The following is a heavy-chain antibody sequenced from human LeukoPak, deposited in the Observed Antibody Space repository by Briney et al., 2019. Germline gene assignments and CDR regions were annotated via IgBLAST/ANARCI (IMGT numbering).Heavy chain of an antibody. V-gene: IGHV4-39*07. D-gene: IGHD6-19*01. Sequence: SETLSLTCTVSGGSISSSSYYWGWIRQPPGKGLEWIGSIYYSGSTYYNPSLKSRVTISVDKSKNQFSLKLSSVTAADTAVYYCARSTSSAASGNRNDYWGQGTLVTVSS. CDR2: IYYSGST. J-gene: IGHJ4*02. CDR1: GGSISSSSYY. CDR3: ARSTSSAASGNRNDY.